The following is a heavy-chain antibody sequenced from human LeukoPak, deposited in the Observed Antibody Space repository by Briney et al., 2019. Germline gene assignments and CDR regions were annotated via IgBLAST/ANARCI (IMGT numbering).Heavy chain of an antibody. CDR2: ISYSGST. Sequence: PSETLSLTCTVSGGSISSYYWSWIRQPPGKGLEWIGYISYSGSTNYNPSLKSRVTISVDTSKNQFSLKLSSVTAADTAVYYCARDGTGYTSGWYHFDYWGQGTLVTVSS. J-gene: IGHJ4*02. CDR3: ARDGTGYTSGWYHFDY. CDR1: GGSISSYY. D-gene: IGHD6-19*01. V-gene: IGHV4-59*12.